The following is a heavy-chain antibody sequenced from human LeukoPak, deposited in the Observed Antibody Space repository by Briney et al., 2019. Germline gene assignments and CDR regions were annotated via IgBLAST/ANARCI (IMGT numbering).Heavy chain of an antibody. Sequence: GESLRISCKGSGYSFTSYWISWVRQMPGKGLEWMGTIDPSDSYTNYSPSFQGHVTILADKSISTAYLQWSSLKASDTAIYYCTRQRYYYDFSGYYYDYWGQGTLVTVSS. CDR1: GYSFTSYW. V-gene: IGHV5-10-1*01. CDR2: IDPSDSYT. D-gene: IGHD3-22*01. J-gene: IGHJ4*02. CDR3: TRQRYYYDFSGYYYDY.